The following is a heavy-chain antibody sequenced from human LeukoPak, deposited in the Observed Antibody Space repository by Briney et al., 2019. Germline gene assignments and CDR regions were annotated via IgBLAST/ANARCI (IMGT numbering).Heavy chain of an antibody. D-gene: IGHD5-18*01. J-gene: IGHJ4*02. CDR1: EFSVGSNY. CDR3: ARVPSKGYSYGHFDY. CDR2: IYSGGST. Sequence: PGGSLRLSCAASEFSVGSNYMTWVRQAPGKGLEWVSLIYSGGSTYYADSVKGRFTISRDNAKNSLYLQMNSLRAEDTAVYYCARVPSKGYSYGHFDYWGQGTLVTVSS. V-gene: IGHV3-66*01.